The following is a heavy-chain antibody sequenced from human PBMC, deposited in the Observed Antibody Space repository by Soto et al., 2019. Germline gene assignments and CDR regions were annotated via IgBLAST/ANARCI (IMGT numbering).Heavy chain of an antibody. D-gene: IGHD4-17*01. V-gene: IGHV3-33*01. J-gene: IGHJ6*03. CDR1: XXXXXXXX. Sequence: QVQLVESGGGVVQXXXXLRLSXXAXXXXXXXXXXXXVRQAPGKGLEWVAVIWYDGSNKYYADSVKGRFTISRDNSKNTLYLQMNSLRAEDTAVYYCARGSFTTGYYYYYMDVWGKGTTVTVSS. CDR3: ARGSFTTGYYYYYMDV. CDR2: IWYDGSNK.